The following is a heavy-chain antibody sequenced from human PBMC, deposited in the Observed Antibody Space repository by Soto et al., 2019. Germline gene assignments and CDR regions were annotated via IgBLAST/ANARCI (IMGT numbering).Heavy chain of an antibody. J-gene: IGHJ6*02. CDR3: AKLGYCTGGTCYLDYYYGVDV. D-gene: IGHD2-15*01. CDR2: FSSGGNT. Sequence: QLLESGGGLVQPGGSLRLSCEASGFSFSRNAMSWVRQAPGKGRGWSSSFSSGGNTYYADSVKGRFTISRDNSKNTQSLQMTSLGAEDTAVYYCAKLGYCTGGTCYLDYYYGVDVWGQGTTVTVS. V-gene: IGHV3-23*01. CDR1: GFSFSRNA.